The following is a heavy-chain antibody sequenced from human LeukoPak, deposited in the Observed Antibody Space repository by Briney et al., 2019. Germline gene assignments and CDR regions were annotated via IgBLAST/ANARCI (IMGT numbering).Heavy chain of an antibody. CDR2: IYYSGST. Sequence: PSETLSLTCTVSGGSISSSSYYWGWIRQPPGKGLEWIGSIYYSGSTYYNPSLKSRVTISVDTSKNQFSLELSSVTAADTAVYYCARDRAAAEVDYWGQGTLVTVSS. V-gene: IGHV4-39*02. D-gene: IGHD6-13*01. CDR3: ARDRAAAEVDY. J-gene: IGHJ4*02. CDR1: GGSISSSSYY.